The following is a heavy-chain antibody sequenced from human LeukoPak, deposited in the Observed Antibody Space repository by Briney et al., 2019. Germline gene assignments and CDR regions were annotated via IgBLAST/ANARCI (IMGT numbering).Heavy chain of an antibody. D-gene: IGHD2-2*03. CDR1: GFTFSDYG. CDR2: LSPHANYE. CDR3: ARDWIDRSLDY. Sequence: GRSLRLSCAASGFTFSDYGIHWVRQAPGKGLEWVAVLSPHANYEYYADSVQGRFTISRDDSKNTVYLQMNSHRDEETAVYYCARDWIDRSLDYWGLGTLVTVSS. V-gene: IGHV3-33*01. J-gene: IGHJ4*02.